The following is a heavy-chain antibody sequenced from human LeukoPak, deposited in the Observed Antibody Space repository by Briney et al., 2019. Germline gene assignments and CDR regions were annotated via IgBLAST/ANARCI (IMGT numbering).Heavy chain of an antibody. Sequence: GGSLRLSCAASGFTFSSYSMNWVRQAPGKGLQWVSSISSSSSYIYYVDSVKGRFTISRDNAKNSLYLQMNSLRAEDTAVYYCAIDNRIAAAPDAFDIWGQGTMVTVSS. V-gene: IGHV3-21*01. D-gene: IGHD6-13*01. CDR3: AIDNRIAAAPDAFDI. J-gene: IGHJ3*02. CDR2: ISSSSSYI. CDR1: GFTFSSYS.